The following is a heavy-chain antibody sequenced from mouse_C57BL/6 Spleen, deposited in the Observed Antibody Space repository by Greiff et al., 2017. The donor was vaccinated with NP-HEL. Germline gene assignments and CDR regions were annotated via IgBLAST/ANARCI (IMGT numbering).Heavy chain of an antibody. J-gene: IGHJ4*01. V-gene: IGHV1-52*01. CDR1: GYTFTSYW. CDR2: IDPSDSET. Sequence: QVQLQQPGAELVRPGSSVKLSCKASGYTFTSYWMHWVKQRPIQGLEWIGNIDPSDSETHYNQKFKDKATLTVDKSSSTAYMQLSSLTSEDSAVYYCAKAFYGSPYAMDYWGQGTSVTVSS. CDR3: AKAFYGSPYAMDY. D-gene: IGHD1-1*01.